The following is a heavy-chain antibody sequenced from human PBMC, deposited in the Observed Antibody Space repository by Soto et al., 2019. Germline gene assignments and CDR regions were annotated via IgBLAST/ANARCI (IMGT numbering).Heavy chain of an antibody. V-gene: IGHV3-30-3*01. J-gene: IGHJ4*02. D-gene: IGHD6-6*01. CDR1: GFTFSSYA. CDR2: ISYDGSNK. Sequence: QVQLVESGGGVVQPGRSLRLSCAASGFTFSSYAMHWVRQAPGKGLEWVAVISYDGSNKYYADSVKGRFTISRDNSKNTLYLQMNSLRAEDTAVYYCARDLGSSPYWGQGTLVTVSS. CDR3: ARDLGSSPY.